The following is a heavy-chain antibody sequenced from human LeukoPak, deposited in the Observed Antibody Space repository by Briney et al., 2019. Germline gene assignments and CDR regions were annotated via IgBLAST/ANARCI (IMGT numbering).Heavy chain of an antibody. CDR3: ARRGDNGAFDI. D-gene: IGHD4-17*01. Sequence: PSETLSLTCTVSGGSISSSSYYWGWIRQPPGKGLEWIGSIYYSGSTYYNPSLKSRVTISVDTSKNQFSLKLSSVTAADTAVYYCARRGDNGAFDIWGQGTMVTVSS. CDR2: IYYSGST. CDR1: GGSISSSSYY. V-gene: IGHV4-39*01. J-gene: IGHJ3*02.